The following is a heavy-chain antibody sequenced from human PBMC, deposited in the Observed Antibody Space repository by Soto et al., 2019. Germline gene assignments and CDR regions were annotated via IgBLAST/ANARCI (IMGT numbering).Heavy chain of an antibody. V-gene: IGHV2-5*01. CDR3: ARLVPCFDS. CDR1: GFSLSTSGVG. CDR2: IYWNDDK. D-gene: IGHD2-15*01. J-gene: IGHJ5*01. Sequence: YGPTLVNPTQTLTLTCTFSGFSLSTSGVGVGWIRQPPGKALEWLALIYWNDDKRYSPSLKSRLTITKDTSKNQVVLTMTNMDPVDKSIYYCARLVPCFDSWGKRTLATVHS.